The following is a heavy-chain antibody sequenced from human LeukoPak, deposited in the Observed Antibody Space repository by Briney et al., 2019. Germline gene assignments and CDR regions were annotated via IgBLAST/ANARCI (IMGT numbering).Heavy chain of an antibody. J-gene: IGHJ4*02. V-gene: IGHV3-74*01. CDR3: CSGSYTGLDY. CDR1: GFTFSSYW. Sequence: PGGSLRLSCAASGFTFSSYWMHWVRHAPGKGLVWVSRINSDGSSTSYAHSVKGRFTISRDNAKNTLYLQMNSLRAEDTAVYCCCSGSYTGLDYWGQGTVVTVSS. D-gene: IGHD3-10*02. CDR2: INSDGSST.